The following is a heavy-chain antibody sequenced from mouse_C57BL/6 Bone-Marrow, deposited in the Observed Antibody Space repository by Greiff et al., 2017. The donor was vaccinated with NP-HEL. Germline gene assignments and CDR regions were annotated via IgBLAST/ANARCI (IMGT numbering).Heavy chain of an antibody. J-gene: IGHJ3*01. CDR3: ARVYGHGGFAY. CDR2: IYYSGTI. V-gene: IGHV3-5*01. Sequence: DVKLVESGPGLVKPSQTVFLTCTVTGISITTGNYRWSWIRQFPGNKLEWIGYIYYSGTITYNPSLTSRTTITRDTPKNQFFLEMNSLTAEDTATYYCARVYGHGGFAYWGQGTLVTVSA. CDR1: GISITTGNYR. D-gene: IGHD2-10*02.